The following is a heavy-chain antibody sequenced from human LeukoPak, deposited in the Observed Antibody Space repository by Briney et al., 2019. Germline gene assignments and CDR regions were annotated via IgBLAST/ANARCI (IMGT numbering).Heavy chain of an antibody. D-gene: IGHD2-15*01. CDR2: IKGDGSEI. V-gene: IGHV3-7*01. Sequence: GGSLRLSCEDSGFTFSNYWMSWVRQAPGKRLEWVANIKGDGSEIYYVDSVKGRFTISRDNDKNSLYLQMNNLRAEDTAVYYCARDGSSFDYWGQGALVTVSS. CDR3: ARDGSSFDY. J-gene: IGHJ4*02. CDR1: GFTFSNYW.